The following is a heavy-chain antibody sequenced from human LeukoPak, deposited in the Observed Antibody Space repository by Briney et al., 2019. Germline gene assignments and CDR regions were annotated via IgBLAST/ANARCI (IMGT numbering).Heavy chain of an antibody. J-gene: IGHJ4*02. CDR1: GFTFSNAW. V-gene: IGHV3-15*01. CDR2: ITSKTDGETA. D-gene: IGHD3-10*01. Sequence: PGGSLRLSCVASGFTFSNAWMTWVRQAPGRGLEWDGRITSKTDGETALYAAPVKGRLTISRDDSQNTLYLQMNSLKIEDTAVYYCTLYDSGKIDYWGQGTLVTVSS. CDR3: TLYDSGKIDY.